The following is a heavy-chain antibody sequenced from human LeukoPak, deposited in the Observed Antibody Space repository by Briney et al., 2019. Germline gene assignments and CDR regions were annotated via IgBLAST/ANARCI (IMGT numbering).Heavy chain of an antibody. CDR2: ISSSSSYI. Sequence: GGSLRLSCAASGFTFSSYSMNWVRQAPGKGLEWVSSISSSSSYIYYADSVKGRFTISRDNAKNSLYLQMNSLRAEDTAVYYCARGPAYYVWRENVDCWGQGTLVTVSS. V-gene: IGHV3-21*01. D-gene: IGHD3-16*01. CDR3: ARGPAYYVWRENVDC. CDR1: GFTFSSYS. J-gene: IGHJ4*02.